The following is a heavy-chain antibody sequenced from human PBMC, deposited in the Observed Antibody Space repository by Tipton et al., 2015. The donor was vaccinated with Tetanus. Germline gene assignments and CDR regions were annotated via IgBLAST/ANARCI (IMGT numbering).Heavy chain of an antibody. D-gene: IGHD4-17*01. CDR2: IYYSGST. Sequence: TLSLTCTVSGGSISSYYWSWIRQPPGKGLEWIGYIYYSGSTYYNPSLKSRVTISVDTSKNQFSLKLSSVTAADTAVYYCARALPDGYSPAFVFWGQGTLVTVSS. J-gene: IGHJ4*02. CDR1: GGSISSYY. V-gene: IGHV4-59*12. CDR3: ARALPDGYSPAFVF.